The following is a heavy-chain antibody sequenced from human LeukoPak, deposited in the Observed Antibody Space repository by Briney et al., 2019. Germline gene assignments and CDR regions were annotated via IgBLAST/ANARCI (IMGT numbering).Heavy chain of an antibody. D-gene: IGHD6-13*01. CDR2: IYFSGST. J-gene: IGHJ3*02. CDR3: ARSSSSSSYTAFDI. V-gene: IGHV4-4*07. CDR1: GGSIRSYY. Sequence: SETLSLTCTVSGGSIRSYYWSWVRQPAGKGLEWIGRIYFSGSTNYSPSLKSRVTLSIDTSNSQFLLNLHSVTAADTAVHYCARSSSSSSYTAFDIWGQGTMVTVSS.